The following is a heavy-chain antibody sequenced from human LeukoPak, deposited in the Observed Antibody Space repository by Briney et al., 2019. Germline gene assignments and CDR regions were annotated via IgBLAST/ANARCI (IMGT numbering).Heavy chain of an antibody. CDR3: ARDVRGYGGNLDY. D-gene: IGHD4-23*01. V-gene: IGHV3-21*01. J-gene: IGHJ4*02. Sequence: GGSLRLSCAASGFTFSSFTMNWVRQAPGKGLEWVSSISSSGSDMYYAESVKGRFTISRDNAKNSLCLQMNSLRAEDTAVYYCARDVRGYGGNLDYWGQGTLVTVSS. CDR1: GFTFSSFT. CDR2: ISSSGSDM.